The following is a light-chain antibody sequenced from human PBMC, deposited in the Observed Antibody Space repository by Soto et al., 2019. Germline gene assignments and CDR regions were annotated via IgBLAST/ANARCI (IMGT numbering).Light chain of an antibody. CDR1: QGISSY. Sequence: DIQFTQSPSFLSASVGDRVAITCRASQGISSYLAWYQQKPGEAPKLLIYDASALPRGVPSRFSGSGSGTKFTLTIASLQPDDFATYYCQQYETFSGTFGPGTKVDIK. V-gene: IGKV1-9*01. J-gene: IGKJ1*01. CDR2: DAS. CDR3: QQYETFSGT.